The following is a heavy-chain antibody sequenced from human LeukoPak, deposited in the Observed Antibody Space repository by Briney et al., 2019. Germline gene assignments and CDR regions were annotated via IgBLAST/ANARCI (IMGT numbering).Heavy chain of an antibody. Sequence: SETLSLTCAVCGGSFSGYYWSWLRQPPGKGLEWIGEINHSGSTNYNPSLKSRVTISVDTSKNQFSLKLSSVTAADTAVYYCARRKPGYYYLFDYWGQGTLVTVSS. CDR3: ARRKPGYYYLFDY. J-gene: IGHJ4*02. V-gene: IGHV4-34*01. D-gene: IGHD3-22*01. CDR1: GGSFSGYY. CDR2: INHSGST.